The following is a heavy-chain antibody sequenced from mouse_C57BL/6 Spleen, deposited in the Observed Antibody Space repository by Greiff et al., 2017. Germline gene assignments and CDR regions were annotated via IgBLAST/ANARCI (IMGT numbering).Heavy chain of an antibody. V-gene: IGHV1-69*01. CDR3: ARNYYHYFDY. J-gene: IGHJ2*01. CDR2: IDPSDSYT. D-gene: IGHD1-1*01. Sequence: VQLQQPGAELVMPGASVKLSCKASGYTFTSYWMHWVKQRPGKGLEWIGEIDPSDSYTNYNQTLKGKSTLTVDTSYSTAYMQLSSLTSEDSAVYYCARNYYHYFDYWGQGTTLTVSA. CDR1: GYTFTSYW.